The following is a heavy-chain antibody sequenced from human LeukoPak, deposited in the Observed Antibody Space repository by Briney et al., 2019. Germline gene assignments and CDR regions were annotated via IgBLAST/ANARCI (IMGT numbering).Heavy chain of an antibody. V-gene: IGHV4-59*08. Sequence: SETLSLTCTVSGGSISSYYWSWIRLPPGKGLEWIGYIYYSGTTNYNPSLKSRVTISVDTSKNQFSLKLSSVTAADTAVYYCVRHGQTSQANWGGHDAFAIWGQGTLVAVSS. J-gene: IGHJ3*02. D-gene: IGHD7-27*01. CDR1: GGSISSYY. CDR2: IYYSGTT. CDR3: VRHGQTSQANWGGHDAFAI.